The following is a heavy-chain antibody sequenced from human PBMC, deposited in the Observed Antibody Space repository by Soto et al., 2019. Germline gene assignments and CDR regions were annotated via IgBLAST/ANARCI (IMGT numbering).Heavy chain of an antibody. Sequence: GGSLRLSCAASGFTFSSYAMSWVRQAPGKGLEWVSAISGSGGSTYYADSVKGRFTISRDNSKNTLYLQMNSLRAEDTAVYYFAKDVPNYVILTGFLGGLAYYMDVWGKGTTVTVSS. V-gene: IGHV3-23*01. CDR3: AKDVPNYVILTGFLGGLAYYMDV. D-gene: IGHD3-9*01. CDR2: ISGSGGST. CDR1: GFTFSSYA. J-gene: IGHJ6*03.